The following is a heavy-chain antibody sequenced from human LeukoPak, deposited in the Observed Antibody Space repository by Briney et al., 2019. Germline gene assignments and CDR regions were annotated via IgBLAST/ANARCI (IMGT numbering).Heavy chain of an antibody. CDR2: IYGAGNT. J-gene: IGHJ4*02. CDR1: GFTVTSNY. D-gene: IGHD6-13*01. V-gene: IGHV3-53*01. CDR3: ARGRSSWLFYFYY. Sequence: GGSLRLSCAASGFTVTSNYMSWVRQAPGKGLEWISIIYGAGNTYYADSVRGRFTISRDNLKNTLYLQMNSLRDEDTAVYYCARGRSSWLFYFYYWGQGTLDTVSS.